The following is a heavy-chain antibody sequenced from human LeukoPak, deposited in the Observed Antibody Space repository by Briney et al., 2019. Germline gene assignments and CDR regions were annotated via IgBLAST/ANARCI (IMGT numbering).Heavy chain of an antibody. Sequence: PGGSLRLSCAASGFTFSSYSMNWVRQAPGKGLEYVSYISSGSGTIYYADSVKGRFTISRDNAKNSLYLQMNSLRAEDTAVYYCARDQGYYDSSGYTYWGQGTLVTVSS. CDR2: ISSGSGTI. V-gene: IGHV3-48*04. CDR3: ARDQGYYDSSGYTY. J-gene: IGHJ4*02. CDR1: GFTFSSYS. D-gene: IGHD3-22*01.